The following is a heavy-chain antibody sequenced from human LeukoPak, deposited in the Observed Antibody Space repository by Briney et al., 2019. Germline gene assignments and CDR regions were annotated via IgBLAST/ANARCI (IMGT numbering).Heavy chain of an antibody. CDR3: AKEMEGYCSSTSCQTFDY. Sequence: PGGSLRLSCAASGFTFSSYAMSWVRQAPGKGLEWVSAISGSGGSTYYADSVKGRFTISRDNSKNTLYLQMNSLRAEDTAVYYCAKEMEGYCSSTSCQTFDYWGQGTLVTVSS. CDR1: GFTFSSYA. CDR2: ISGSGGST. D-gene: IGHD2-2*01. J-gene: IGHJ4*02. V-gene: IGHV3-23*01.